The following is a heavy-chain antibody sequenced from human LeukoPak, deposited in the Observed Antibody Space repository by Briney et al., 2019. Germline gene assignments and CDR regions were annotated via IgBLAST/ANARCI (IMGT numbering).Heavy chain of an antibody. V-gene: IGHV3-30*02. D-gene: IGHD2-2*03. CDR2: IRYDGINK. Sequence: GGSLRLSCAASGFPFSSYGMHWVRQAPGKGLEWVAFIRYDGINKYYADSVKGRFTIARDNSKNTLYLQMNSLRAEDTAVYYCAKVFSSWGWGQTLDNSNWGQGTLVTVSS. J-gene: IGHJ4*02. CDR3: AKVFSSWGWGQTLDNSN. CDR1: GFPFSSYG.